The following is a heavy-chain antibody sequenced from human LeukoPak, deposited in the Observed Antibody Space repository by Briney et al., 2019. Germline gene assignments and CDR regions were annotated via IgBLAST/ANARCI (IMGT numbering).Heavy chain of an antibody. D-gene: IGHD3-22*01. V-gene: IGHV1-8*03. CDR3: ARQYYHDSSAYYFAPDY. CDR1: GYTFTSYD. Sequence: ASVKVSCKASGYTFTSYDINWVRQATGQGLEWMGWMNPNSGNTGYAQKFQGRVTITRNTSISTAYMELSSLRSEDTAVYYCARQYYHDSSAYYFAPDYWGQGTLITVSS. J-gene: IGHJ4*02. CDR2: MNPNSGNT.